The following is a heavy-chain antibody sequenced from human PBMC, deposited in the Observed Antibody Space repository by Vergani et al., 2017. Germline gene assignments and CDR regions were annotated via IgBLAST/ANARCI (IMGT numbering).Heavy chain of an antibody. J-gene: IGHJ4*02. CDR3: ATVKAGYSSSWNTLYYFDY. V-gene: IGHV1-18*04. CDR1: GYTFTSYG. CDR2: ISAYNGNT. D-gene: IGHD6-13*01. Sequence: QVQLVQSGAEVKKPGASVKVSCKASGYTFTSYGISWVRQAPGQGLEWMGWISAYNGNTNYAQKFQGRVTMTEDTSTDTAYMELSSLRSEDTAVYYCATVKAGYSSSWNTLYYFDYWGQGTLVTVSS.